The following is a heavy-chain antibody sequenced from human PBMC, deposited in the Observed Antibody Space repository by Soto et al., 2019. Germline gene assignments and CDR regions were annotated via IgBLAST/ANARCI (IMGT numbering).Heavy chain of an antibody. CDR2: ISGTSSTI. V-gene: IGHV3-48*02. CDR1: GFTFSTYS. D-gene: IGHD2-15*01. Sequence: EVQLVESGGGLVQPGGSLRLSCAASGFTFSTYSMNWVRQAPGKGLEWISYISGTSSTIYYADSEKGRFTISRDNAKNSLYLQMNSLRDEDTAVYYCARGMGYYCSGGSCPEVVFDYWGQGTLGTVSS. CDR3: ARGMGYYCSGGSCPEVVFDY. J-gene: IGHJ4*02.